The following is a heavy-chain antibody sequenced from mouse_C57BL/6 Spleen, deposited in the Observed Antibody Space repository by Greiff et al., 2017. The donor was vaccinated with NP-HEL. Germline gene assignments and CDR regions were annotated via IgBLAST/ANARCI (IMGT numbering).Heavy chain of an antibody. CDR1: GYTFTSYW. CDR3: ARGDWEYYFDY. Sequence: QVQLKESGTELVKPGASVKLSCKASGYTFTSYWMHWVKQRPGQGLEWIGNINPSNGGTNYNEKFKSKATLTVDKSSSTAYMQLSSLTSEDSAVYYCARGDWEYYFDYWGQGTTLTVSS. J-gene: IGHJ2*01. CDR2: INPSNGGT. D-gene: IGHD4-1*01. V-gene: IGHV1-53*01.